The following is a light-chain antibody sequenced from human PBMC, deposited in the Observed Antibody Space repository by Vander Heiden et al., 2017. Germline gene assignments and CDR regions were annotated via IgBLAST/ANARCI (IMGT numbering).Light chain of an antibody. V-gene: IGLV1-44*01. J-gene: IGLJ3*02. CDR2: LDH. CDR3: AVRDDNLRAVV. Sequence: QSALTQPPSASGTPGQRVAISCSGSSSNIGSHTVNWYQQYPGAAPKLLIYLDHQRPSGVAERFSGSKSGTSASLAISGLQYEDEADYYCAVRDDNLRAVVFGGGTKLTVL. CDR1: SSNIGSHT.